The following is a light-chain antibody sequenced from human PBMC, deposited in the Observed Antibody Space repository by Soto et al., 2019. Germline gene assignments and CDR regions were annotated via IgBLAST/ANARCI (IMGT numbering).Light chain of an antibody. CDR1: QSVSSY. J-gene: IGKJ2*01. CDR3: QQHSNWPPYT. V-gene: IGKV3-11*01. Sequence: EIVLTQSPATLSLSPGERATLSCRASQSVSSYLAWYQQKPGQAPRLLIYDASNRATGIPARFSGSGSGTAFPPTISSLEPADFAVYYCQQHSNWPPYTFGQGTKLEIK. CDR2: DAS.